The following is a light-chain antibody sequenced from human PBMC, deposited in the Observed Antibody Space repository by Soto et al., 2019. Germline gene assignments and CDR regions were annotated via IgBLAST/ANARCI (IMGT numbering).Light chain of an antibody. Sequence: DIQMTQSPSSLSASVGDRVTITCRASQSITTYLNWYQQTLGEAPKLLIYAASRLQIGVPSRFSGSGSGTDFTLTISSLQPEDFATYYCQQYYSFPYTFGQGTKLEIK. J-gene: IGKJ2*01. CDR1: QSITTY. CDR2: AAS. CDR3: QQYYSFPYT. V-gene: IGKV1-39*01.